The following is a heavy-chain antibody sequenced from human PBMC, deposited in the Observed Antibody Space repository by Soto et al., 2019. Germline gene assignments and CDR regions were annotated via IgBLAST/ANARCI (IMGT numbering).Heavy chain of an antibody. J-gene: IGHJ5*01. CDR3: ARATYYYDRSGYYVKNWFDS. D-gene: IGHD3-22*01. CDR1: GYTFTSYA. Sequence: GASVKVSCKASGYTFTSYAMHWVRQAPGQRLEWMGWINAGNGNTKYSQKFQGRVTITRDTSASTAYMELSSLRSEDTAVYYCARATYYYDRSGYYVKNWFDSCGQGTLLTVSS. V-gene: IGHV1-3*01. CDR2: INAGNGNT.